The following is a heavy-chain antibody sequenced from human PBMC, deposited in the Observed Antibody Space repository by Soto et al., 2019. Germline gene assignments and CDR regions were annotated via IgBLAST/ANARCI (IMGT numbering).Heavy chain of an antibody. V-gene: IGHV3-30-3*01. J-gene: IGHJ6*02. Sequence: QVQLVESGGGVVQPGRSLRLSCAASGFTFSSYAMHWVRQAPGKGLEWVAVISYDGSNKYYADSVKGRFTISRDNSKNTLYLQMNSLRAEDTAVYYCARDRIHNGMDVWGQGTTVTVSS. CDR3: ARDRIHNGMDV. CDR2: ISYDGSNK. CDR1: GFTFSSYA.